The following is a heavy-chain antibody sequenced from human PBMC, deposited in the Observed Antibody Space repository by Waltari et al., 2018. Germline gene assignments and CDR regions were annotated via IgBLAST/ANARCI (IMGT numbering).Heavy chain of an antibody. J-gene: IGHJ4*02. Sequence: EVQLVESGGGLVQPGGSLRLSCAASGFTFSSYSMTWVRQAPGKGLEWVANIKQDGGEKCYLDSVKGRFTISRGNAKNSLYLQMNSLRAEDTAVYYCAREVGQAARKRFDYWGQGTLVTVSS. CDR3: AREVGQAARKRFDY. D-gene: IGHD6-6*01. V-gene: IGHV3-7*01. CDR1: GFTFSSYS. CDR2: IKQDGGEK.